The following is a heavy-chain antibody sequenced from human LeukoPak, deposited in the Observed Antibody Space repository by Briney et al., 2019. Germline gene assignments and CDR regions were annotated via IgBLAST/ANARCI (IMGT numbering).Heavy chain of an antibody. CDR1: GGSISSTSYY. J-gene: IGHJ5*02. CDR2: IYYSGRT. Sequence: SETLSLTCAVSGGSISSTSYYWGWIRQPPGKGLEWIGSIYYSGRTYYNPSLKSRVTISVDRSKNQFSLKLSSVTAADTAVYYCARDQRHYSNYPNGWFDPWGQGTLVTVSS. D-gene: IGHD4-11*01. V-gene: IGHV4-39*07. CDR3: ARDQRHYSNYPNGWFDP.